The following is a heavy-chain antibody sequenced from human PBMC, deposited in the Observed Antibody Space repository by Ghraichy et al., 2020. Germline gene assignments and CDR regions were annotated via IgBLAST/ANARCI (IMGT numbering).Heavy chain of an antibody. Sequence: SQTLSLTCAISGDSVSSNTAAWNWVRQSPSRGLEWLGRTYYRSKWSNDYAGSVKSRITINRDTSKNQFSLQLNAMTPEDTALYSCARQSGGGFDYWGQGTLVTVSS. J-gene: IGHJ4*02. CDR1: GDSVSSNTAA. D-gene: IGHD2-15*01. CDR2: TYYRSKWSN. CDR3: ARQSGGGFDY. V-gene: IGHV6-1*01.